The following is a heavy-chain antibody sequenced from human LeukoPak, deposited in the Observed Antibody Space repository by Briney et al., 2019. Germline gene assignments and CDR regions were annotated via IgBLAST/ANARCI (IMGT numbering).Heavy chain of an antibody. D-gene: IGHD6-13*01. Sequence: SETLSLTCTVSGGSISSYYWSWIRQPAGKGLEWIGRIYTSGSTNYIPSLKSRVTVSVDTSKNQFSLKLSSVTAADTAVYYCARVGQLANFDYWGQGTLVTVSS. J-gene: IGHJ4*02. CDR3: ARVGQLANFDY. CDR1: GGSISSYY. V-gene: IGHV4-4*07. CDR2: IYTSGST.